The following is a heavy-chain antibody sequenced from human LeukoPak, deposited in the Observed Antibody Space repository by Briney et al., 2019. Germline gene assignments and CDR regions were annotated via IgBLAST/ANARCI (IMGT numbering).Heavy chain of an antibody. D-gene: IGHD3-3*01. Sequence: WETLSLTCTVSGGSISSSSYYWGWIRQPPGKVLEWIGSIYYSGSTYYNPSLKSRVTISVDTSKSQFSLRLTSVTAADTAVYYCARHVRFLEWLSSYYFDYWGQGTLVTVSS. CDR3: ARHVRFLEWLSSYYFDY. CDR2: IYYSGST. J-gene: IGHJ4*02. V-gene: IGHV4-39*01. CDR1: GGSISSSSYY.